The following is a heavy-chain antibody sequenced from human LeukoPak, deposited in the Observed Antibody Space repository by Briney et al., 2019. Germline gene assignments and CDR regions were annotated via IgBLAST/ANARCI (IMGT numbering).Heavy chain of an antibody. J-gene: IGHJ4*03. V-gene: IGHV1-2*02. CDR2: INPNSGDT. CDR1: GYSFIGYY. D-gene: IGHD3-10*01. CDR3: ARRGSYYDY. Sequence: ASVKVSCKASGYSFIGYYMHWVRQAPGQRLEWMGWINPNSGDTKYAQKFQGRVTMTRDTSISTLYMELSGLTSDDTAIYYCARRGSYYDYWGQGSLVTVSS.